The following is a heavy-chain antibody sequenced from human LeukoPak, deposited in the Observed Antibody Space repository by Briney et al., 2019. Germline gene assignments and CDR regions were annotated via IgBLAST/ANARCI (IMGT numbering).Heavy chain of an antibody. CDR1: GFTFSSYW. V-gene: IGHV3-74*01. D-gene: IGHD5-24*01. CDR2: INTDGSTT. Sequence: GGSLRLSCIVSGFTFSSYWMHWVRQAPGMGLVWVSRINTDGSTTSYADSVKGRFTISRDNAKNTLYLQVNSLRAEDTAVYYCARGGLEPVDYWGQGTLVTVSS. J-gene: IGHJ4*02. CDR3: ARGGLEPVDY.